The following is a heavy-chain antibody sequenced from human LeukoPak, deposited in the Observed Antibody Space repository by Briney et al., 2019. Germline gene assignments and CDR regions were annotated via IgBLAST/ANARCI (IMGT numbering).Heavy chain of an antibody. CDR3: AKDRGAYYDSSGYIDY. J-gene: IGHJ4*02. Sequence: GGSLRLSCAASGFTFSSYGMHWVRQAPGKGLEWVAFIRYDGRNKYYTDSVKGRFTISRDNSKNTLFLRMNSLRAEDTAVYYCAKDRGAYYDSSGYIDYWGQGTLVTVSS. D-gene: IGHD3-22*01. CDR2: IRYDGRNK. CDR1: GFTFSSYG. V-gene: IGHV3-30*02.